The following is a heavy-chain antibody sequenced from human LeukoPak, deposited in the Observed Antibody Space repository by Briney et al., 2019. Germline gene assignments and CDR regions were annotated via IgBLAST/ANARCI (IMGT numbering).Heavy chain of an antibody. J-gene: IGHJ4*02. CDR3: VKGGLYSGDYYGH. V-gene: IGHV3-64D*06. Sequence: PGGSLRLSCSGSGXTFTSYAMHWVRQAPGKGLESVSSISGNGGSTYYADSVNGRFTISRDNSKNQVYLQMSSLRDDDTAFYYCVKGGLYSGDYYGHWGQGTLVTVSS. CDR1: GXTFTSYA. CDR2: ISGNGGST. D-gene: IGHD1-26*01.